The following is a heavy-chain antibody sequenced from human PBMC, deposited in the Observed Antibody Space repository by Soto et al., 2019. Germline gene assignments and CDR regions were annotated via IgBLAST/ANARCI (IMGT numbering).Heavy chain of an antibody. CDR2: IKQDGSEK. Sequence: EVQLVESGGGLVQPGGSLRLSCAASGFTFSSYWMSWVRQAPGKGLEWVANIKQDGSEKYYVDSVKGRFTISRDNAQNSLYLQMNSVRAEDTAVYYCARGGSGSYSCYGMDVWAQGPTVAASS. D-gene: IGHD1-26*01. J-gene: IGHJ6*02. CDR3: ARGGSGSYSCYGMDV. V-gene: IGHV3-7*05. CDR1: GFTFSSYW.